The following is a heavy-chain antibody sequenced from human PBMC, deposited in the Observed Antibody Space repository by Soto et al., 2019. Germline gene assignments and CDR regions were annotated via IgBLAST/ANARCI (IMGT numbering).Heavy chain of an antibody. CDR1: GFTFSSYS. CDR3: TKSDGCGGGACYTGTYYYFDV. CDR2: ISSANAYI. J-gene: IGHJ2*01. D-gene: IGHD3-16*02. Sequence: EVQLVESGGGLVKPGESLRLSCVASGFTFSSYSVNWVRQAPGMGLEWVSSISSANAYIYYADSVKGRFTISRDNAKNSLFLQMSSLRAEDTAIYYCTKSDGCGGGACYTGTYYYFDVWGRGTLVTVSS. V-gene: IGHV3-21*01.